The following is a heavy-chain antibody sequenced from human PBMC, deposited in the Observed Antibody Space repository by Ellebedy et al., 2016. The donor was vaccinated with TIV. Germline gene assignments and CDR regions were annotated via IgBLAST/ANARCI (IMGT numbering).Heavy chain of an antibody. Sequence: PGGSLRLSCAASGFSLNINYMSWVRQAPGKGLEWVSIIYSGVSGGSTYYADSVKGRLTISRDNSKNTLFLQMNRLRAEDTAVYFCTKGKPRTGYQYGMDLWGQGTTVTVSS. V-gene: IGHV3-53*01. J-gene: IGHJ6*02. CDR3: TKGKPRTGYQYGMDL. CDR2: IYSGVSGGST. CDR1: GFSLNINY. D-gene: IGHD2-2*01.